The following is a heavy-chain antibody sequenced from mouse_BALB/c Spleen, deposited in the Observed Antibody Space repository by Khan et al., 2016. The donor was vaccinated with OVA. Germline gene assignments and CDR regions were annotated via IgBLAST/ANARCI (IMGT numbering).Heavy chain of an antibody. Sequence: QVQLQQPGTELARPGASVNLSCKASGYTFTDFYINWVKQRSGQGLEWIGEISPGSGDTYYNEKFKGKATLTAAKSSSTAYLQLSSLTSEAYAVYVGARRNYFGYTFAYWGQGTLVTVSA. CDR3: ARRNYFGYTFAY. CDR2: ISPGSGDT. V-gene: IGHV1-77*01. J-gene: IGHJ3*01. CDR1: GYTFTDFY. D-gene: IGHD1-2*01.